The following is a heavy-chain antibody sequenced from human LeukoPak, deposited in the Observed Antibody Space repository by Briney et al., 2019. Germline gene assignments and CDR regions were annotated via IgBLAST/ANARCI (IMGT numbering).Heavy chain of an antibody. J-gene: IGHJ4*02. V-gene: IGHV4-34*01. CDR2: INHSGST. CDR3: ASWSGHLYYFDY. D-gene: IGHD3-3*01. Sequence: SETLSLTCAVYGGSFSGYYWSWIRQPPGKGLEWIGEINHSGSTNYNPSLKSRVTISVDTSKNQFSLKLSSVTAADTAVYYCASWSGHLYYFDYWGQGTLVTVSS. CDR1: GGSFSGYY.